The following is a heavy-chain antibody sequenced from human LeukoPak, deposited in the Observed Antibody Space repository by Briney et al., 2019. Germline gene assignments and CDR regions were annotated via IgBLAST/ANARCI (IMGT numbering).Heavy chain of an antibody. CDR1: GFTFSSYG. CDR3: ARDVPYYYDSSGYSGPGFDY. CDR2: IRYDGSNK. V-gene: IGHV3-30*02. Sequence: GGSLRLSCAASGFTFSSYGMHWVRQAPGKGLEWVAFIRYDGSNKYYADSVKGRFTISRDNSKNTLYLQMNSLRAEDTAVYYCARDVPYYYDSSGYSGPGFDYWGQGTLVTVSS. J-gene: IGHJ4*02. D-gene: IGHD3-22*01.